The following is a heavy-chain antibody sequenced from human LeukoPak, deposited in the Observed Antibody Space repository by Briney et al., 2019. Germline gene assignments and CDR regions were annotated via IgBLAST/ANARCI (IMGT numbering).Heavy chain of an antibody. CDR3: ASIHCSGGRCYLGHFQH. CDR2: IYYSGST. D-gene: IGHD2-15*01. CDR1: GGSISSGSDH. Sequence: PSETLPLTCAVSGGSISSGSDHWGWIRQPPGKGLEWIGSIYYSGSTYYNPSLKSRVTVSVDTSENQFSLKLSSVTAADTAVYYCASIHCSGGRCYLGHFQHWGQGTLVTVSS. V-gene: IGHV4-39*01. J-gene: IGHJ1*01.